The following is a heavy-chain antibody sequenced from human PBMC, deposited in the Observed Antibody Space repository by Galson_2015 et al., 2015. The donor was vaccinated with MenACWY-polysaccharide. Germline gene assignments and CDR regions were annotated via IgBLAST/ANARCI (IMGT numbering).Heavy chain of an antibody. V-gene: IGHV3-33*01. D-gene: IGHD2-15*01. J-gene: IGHJ4*02. CDR3: ARSSVVVVTDTQGSDS. CDR2: IWSDGSNK. Sequence: SLRLSCAASGFTFSRYGMHWVRQGPGKGLEWVAVIWSDGSNKNYADSVKGRFTISRDNSKNTLYLQMNSLRAEDTAVCYCARSSVVVVTDTQGSDSWGQGTLVTVSS. CDR1: GFTFSRYG.